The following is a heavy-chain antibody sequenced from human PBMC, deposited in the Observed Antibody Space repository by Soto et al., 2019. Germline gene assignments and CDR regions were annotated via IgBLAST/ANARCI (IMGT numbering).Heavy chain of an antibody. CDR3: ARRPKGSIYSSSSESYEYYGMDV. V-gene: IGHV5-10-1*01. D-gene: IGHD6-6*01. CDR1: GYSFTTYW. J-gene: IGHJ6*02. CDR2: IDPIDSYT. Sequence: GESLKISCKGSGYSFTTYWINWVRQMPGKGLEWMGRIDPIDSYTNYSRSFQGHVTVSVDKSTSTAYLQWSSLKASDTAMYYCARRPKGSIYSSSSESYEYYGMDVWGQGTTVTVSS.